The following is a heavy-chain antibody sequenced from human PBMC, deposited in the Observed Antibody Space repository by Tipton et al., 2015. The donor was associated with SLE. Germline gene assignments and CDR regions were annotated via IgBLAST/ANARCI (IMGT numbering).Heavy chain of an antibody. CDR1: GGSFSGYY. V-gene: IGHV4-59*12. CDR2: IYYSGST. Sequence: TLSLTCAVYGGSFSGYYWSWIRQPPGKGLEWIGYIYYSGSTNYNPSLKSRVTISVDTSKNQFSLKLSSVAAADTAVYYCARSTVTAGGYYYYYMDVWGKGTTVTVSS. CDR3: ARSTVTAGGYYYYYMDV. D-gene: IGHD4-11*01. J-gene: IGHJ6*03.